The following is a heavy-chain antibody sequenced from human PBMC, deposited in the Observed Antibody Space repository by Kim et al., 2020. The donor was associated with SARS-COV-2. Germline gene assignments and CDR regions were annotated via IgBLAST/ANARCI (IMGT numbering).Heavy chain of an antibody. D-gene: IGHD3-3*01. V-gene: IGHV3-30-3*01. CDR1: GFTFSSYA. Sequence: GGSLRLSCAASGFTFSSYAMHWVRQAPGKGLEWVAVISYDGSNKYYADSVKGRFTISRDNSKNTLYLQMNSLRAEDTAVYYCAREAVYDFWSGYYTGPGYWGQGTLVTVSS. CDR2: ISYDGSNK. J-gene: IGHJ4*02. CDR3: AREAVYDFWSGYYTGPGY.